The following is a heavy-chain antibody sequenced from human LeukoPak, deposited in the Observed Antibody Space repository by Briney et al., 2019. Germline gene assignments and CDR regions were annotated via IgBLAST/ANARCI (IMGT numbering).Heavy chain of an antibody. V-gene: IGHV1-46*01. CDR3: ARDQEGFDY. CDR1: GYTFTSNY. Sequence: ASVKVSCKASGYTFTSNYIHWVRQAPGQGLEWMGMIYPRYGSTSYAQKFQGGVTVTRDTSTSTVHMELSGLRSEDTAVYYCARDQEGFDYWGQGTLVTVSS. CDR2: IYPRYGST. J-gene: IGHJ4*02.